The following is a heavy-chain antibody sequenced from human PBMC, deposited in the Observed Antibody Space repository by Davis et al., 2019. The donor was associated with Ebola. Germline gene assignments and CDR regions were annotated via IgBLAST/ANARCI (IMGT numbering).Heavy chain of an antibody. CDR2: IYYSGST. CDR1: GGSISSSSYY. J-gene: IGHJ5*02. V-gene: IGHV4-39*07. D-gene: IGHD3-10*01. Sequence: SETLSLTCTVSGGSISSSSYYWGWIRQPPGKGLEWIGSIYYSGSTYYNPSLKSRVTISVDTSKNQFSLKLSSVTAADTAVYYCARVASYGWFDPWGQGTLVTVSS. CDR3: ARVASYGWFDP.